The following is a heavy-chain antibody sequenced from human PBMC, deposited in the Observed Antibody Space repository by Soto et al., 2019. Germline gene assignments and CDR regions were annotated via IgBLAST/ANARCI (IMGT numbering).Heavy chain of an antibody. CDR2: IYYSGST. J-gene: IGHJ6*02. Sequence: QVQLQESGPGLVKPSETLSLTCTVSGGSINSYYWSWIRQPPGKGLEWIGYIYYSGSTNYNPSLKSRVTISVDTSKNQFSLKLSSVTAADTAVYYCARDSTPLWPYGMDVWGQGTTVTVSS. V-gene: IGHV4-59*01. CDR1: GGSINSYY. D-gene: IGHD3-16*01. CDR3: ARDSTPLWPYGMDV.